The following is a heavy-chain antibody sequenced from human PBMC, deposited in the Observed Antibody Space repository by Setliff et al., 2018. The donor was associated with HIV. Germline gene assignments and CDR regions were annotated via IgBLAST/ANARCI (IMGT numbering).Heavy chain of an antibody. D-gene: IGHD2-2*01. CDR2: ITDSGNT. V-gene: IGHV4-59*12. CDR3: VTSSSWSSRLNF. J-gene: IGHJ4*02. CDR1: GASISSYY. Sequence: TLSLTCNVSGASISSYYWTWIRQSPGNRLEWLGYITDSGNTNYNPSLRRRVTISADTSKNQFSLKLTSVTAADTAVYYCVTSSSWSSRLNFWGPGMLVTVSS.